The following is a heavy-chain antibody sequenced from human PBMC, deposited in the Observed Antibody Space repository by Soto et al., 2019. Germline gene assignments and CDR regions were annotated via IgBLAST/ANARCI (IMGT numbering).Heavy chain of an antibody. J-gene: IGHJ4*02. CDR1: GFSLSSSD. Sequence: PGGSLRLSCAASGFSLSSSDMHWVRQAPGKGPEWVAVMSYDGDRQSYADSVRGRFSVSRDISKSALYLQMSSLSTEDTATYYCAKGGWSGSMSSSDCWGQGTQVTVSS. CDR3: AKGGWSGSMSSSDC. CDR2: MSYDGDRQ. V-gene: IGHV3-30*18. D-gene: IGHD2-8*01.